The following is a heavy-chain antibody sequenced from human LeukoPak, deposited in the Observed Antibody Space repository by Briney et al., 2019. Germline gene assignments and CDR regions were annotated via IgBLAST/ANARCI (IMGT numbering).Heavy chain of an antibody. CDR3: AKDKSTGYRSGWYDC. D-gene: IGHD6-19*01. Sequence: PGGSLRLSCAASGFTFGDYTMHWVRQVPGKSLEWVSLISWDGGDTYYADSVKGRFTISRDNSKNSLYLQMNSLRTEDTALYYCAKDKSTGYRSGWYDCWGQGTLVTVSS. CDR1: GFTFGDYT. CDR2: ISWDGGDT. J-gene: IGHJ5*01. V-gene: IGHV3-43*01.